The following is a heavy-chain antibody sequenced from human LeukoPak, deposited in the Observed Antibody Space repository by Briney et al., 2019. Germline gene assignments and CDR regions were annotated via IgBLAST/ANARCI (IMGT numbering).Heavy chain of an antibody. CDR1: GFTFTNFA. CDR2: ISDDGNNK. Sequence: GGSLRLSCVASGFTFTNFAMHWVRQAPGKGLEWVTVISDDGNNKYFADSVKGRFTISRDNSKNTLYLQMNSLRAEDTAVYYCAKGGPHYGSGSYYAFDYWGQGTLVTVSS. CDR3: AKGGPHYGSGSYYAFDY. D-gene: IGHD3-10*01. J-gene: IGHJ4*02. V-gene: IGHV3-30*18.